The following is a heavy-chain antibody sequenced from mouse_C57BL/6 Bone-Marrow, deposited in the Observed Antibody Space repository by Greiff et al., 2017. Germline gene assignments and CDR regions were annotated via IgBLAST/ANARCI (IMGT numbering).Heavy chain of an antibody. D-gene: IGHD1-1*01. J-gene: IGHJ4*01. Sequence: QVQLQQSGAELVRPGTSVKVSCKASGYAFTNYLIEWVKQRPGQGLEWIGVINPGSGGTNCNEKFKGKATLTADKSSSTAYMQLSSLTSEDSAVYFCARGPYYYGSSYYAMDYWGQGTSVTVSS. CDR3: ARGPYYYGSSYYAMDY. V-gene: IGHV1-54*01. CDR2: INPGSGGT. CDR1: GYAFTNYL.